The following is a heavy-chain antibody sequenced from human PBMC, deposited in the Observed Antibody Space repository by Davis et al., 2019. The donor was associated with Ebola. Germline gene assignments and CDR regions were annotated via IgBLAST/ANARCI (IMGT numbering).Heavy chain of an antibody. CDR1: GFTFSSYA. CDR3: AREENDY. V-gene: IGHV3-23*01. J-gene: IGHJ4*02. Sequence: GESLKISCAASGFTFSSYAMSWVRQAPGKGLEWVSAISGSGGSTYYADSVKGRFTISRDNAKNSLYLQMNSLRAEDTAVYYCAREENDYWGQGTLVTVSS. CDR2: ISGSGGST.